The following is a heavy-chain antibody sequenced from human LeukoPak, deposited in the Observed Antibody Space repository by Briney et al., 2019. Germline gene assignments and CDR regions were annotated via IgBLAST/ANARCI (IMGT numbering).Heavy chain of an antibody. V-gene: IGHV3-7*01. CDR2: IKQDGSEK. CDR3: ARDSPIRSIQLWSFYYYYMDV. CDR1: GFTFSSYW. D-gene: IGHD5-18*01. Sequence: GGSLRLSCAASGFTFSSYWMSWVRQAPGKGLEWVANIKQDGSEKYYVDSVKGRFTISRDNAKNSLYLQMNSLRAEDTAVYYCARDSPIRSIQLWSFYYYYMDVWGKGTTVTVSS. J-gene: IGHJ6*03.